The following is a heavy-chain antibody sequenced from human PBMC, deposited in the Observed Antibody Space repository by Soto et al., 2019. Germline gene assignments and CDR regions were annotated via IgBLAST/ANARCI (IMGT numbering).Heavy chain of an antibody. CDR3: ARASVGFASVDS. Sequence: SETLSLTCAVSGGSITNYYWTWIRQPPGKRLEWIGYIYDIGTAIYSPSLKSRVTFSVDKSKSQFSLRLTSVTAADTAVYFCARASVGFASVDSWGQGMLVTVS. CDR1: GGSITNYY. D-gene: IGHD3-16*01. J-gene: IGHJ5*01. CDR2: IYDIGTA. V-gene: IGHV4-59*01.